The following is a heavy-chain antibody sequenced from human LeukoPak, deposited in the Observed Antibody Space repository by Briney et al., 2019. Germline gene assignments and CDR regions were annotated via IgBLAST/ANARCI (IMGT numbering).Heavy chain of an antibody. Sequence: GASVKVSCKASGYTFTSYGVSWVRQAPGQGLEWMGWLSTYNGNTNYALKLQGRVTMTRDTSTSTVYMELRSLRSDDTAVYYCARGITMVRGVYAFDIWGQGTMVTVSS. CDR3: ARGITMVRGVYAFDI. CDR2: LSTYNGNT. CDR1: GYTFTSYG. J-gene: IGHJ3*02. D-gene: IGHD3-10*01. V-gene: IGHV1-18*01.